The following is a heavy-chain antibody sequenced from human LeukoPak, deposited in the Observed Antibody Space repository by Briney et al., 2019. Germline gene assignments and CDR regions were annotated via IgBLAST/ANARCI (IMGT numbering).Heavy chain of an antibody. CDR1: GFTFSSYG. CDR2: ISYDGSNK. V-gene: IGHV3-30*03. J-gene: IGHJ4*02. D-gene: IGHD3-22*01. CDR3: ARKSGYYYDSSGLY. Sequence: GGSLRLSCAASGFTFSSYGMHWVRQAPGKGLEWVAVISYDGSNKYYADSVKGRFTISRDNSKNTLYLQMNSLRAEDTAVYYCARKSGYYYDSSGLYWGQGTLVTVSS.